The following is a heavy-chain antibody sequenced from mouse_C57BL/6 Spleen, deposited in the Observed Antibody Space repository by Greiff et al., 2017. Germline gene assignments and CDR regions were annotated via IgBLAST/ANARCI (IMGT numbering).Heavy chain of an antibody. CDR2: INPNNGGT. V-gene: IGHV1-18*01. D-gene: IGHD1-2*01. CDR3: ARSSLLRYPFDY. J-gene: IGHJ2*01. Sequence: VQLQQSGPELVKPGASVKIPCKASGYTFTDYNMDWVKQSHGKSLEWIGDINPNNGGTIYNQKFKGKATLTVDKSSSTAYMELRSLTSEDTAVYYCARSSLLRYPFDYWGQGTTLTVSS. CDR1: GYTFTDYN.